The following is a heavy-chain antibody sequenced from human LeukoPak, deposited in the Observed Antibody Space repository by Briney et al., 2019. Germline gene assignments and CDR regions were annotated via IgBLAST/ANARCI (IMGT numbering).Heavy chain of an antibody. J-gene: IGHJ4*02. CDR1: GFTFSSYW. V-gene: IGHV3-7*03. CDR3: ARDGPYYYGSGIDY. D-gene: IGHD3-10*01. Sequence: GGSLRLSCAASGFTFSSYWMSWVRQAPGKGLEWVANIKQDGSEKYYVDSAKGRLTISRDNAKNSLYLQMNSLRAEDTAVYYCARDGPYYYGSGIDYWGQGTLVTVSS. CDR2: IKQDGSEK.